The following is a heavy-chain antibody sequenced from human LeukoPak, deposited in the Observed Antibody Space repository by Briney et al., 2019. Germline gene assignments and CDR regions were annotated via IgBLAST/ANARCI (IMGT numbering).Heavy chain of an antibody. Sequence: QAGRSLRLSCAASGFSFGSYGIHWVRQAPGKGLEWVAVIGYDGSNKYYADSVKGRFTISRDNSKNTLYLQMNSLRTEDTAVYFCAKEIYYDSSAFFDYWGQGTLVTVSS. J-gene: IGHJ4*02. CDR1: GFSFGSYG. V-gene: IGHV3-30*18. D-gene: IGHD3-22*01. CDR2: IGYDGSNK. CDR3: AKEIYYDSSAFFDY.